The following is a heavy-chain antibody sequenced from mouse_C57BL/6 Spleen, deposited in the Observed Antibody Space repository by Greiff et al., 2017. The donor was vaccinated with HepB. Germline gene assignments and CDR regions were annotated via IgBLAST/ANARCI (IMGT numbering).Heavy chain of an antibody. J-gene: IGHJ2*01. CDR2: IHPNSGST. CDR1: GYTFTSYW. Sequence: QVQLQQPGAELVKPGASVKLSCKASGYTFTSYWMHWVKQRPGQGLEWIGMIHPNSGSTNYNEKFKSKATLTVDKSSSTAYMQLSSRTSEDSAVYYGAREAPFYHYGPYYFDCWGQCTTLTVSS. D-gene: IGHD1-1*01. V-gene: IGHV1-64*01. CDR3: AREAPFYHYGPYYFDC.